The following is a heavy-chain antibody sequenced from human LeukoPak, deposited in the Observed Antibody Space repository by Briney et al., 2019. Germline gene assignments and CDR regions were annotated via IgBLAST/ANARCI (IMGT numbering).Heavy chain of an antibody. V-gene: IGHV3-23*01. J-gene: IGHJ4*02. CDR2: ISTSGGGT. Sequence: GGSLRLSCAASGFPFSNYAMSLVRQAPGKGLEWVSSISTSGGGTYYADSLKGRFTISRDNSKNPLYLQLNSLRAEHTAVYYCAKSYSSGAATYHFAHWGQGPLVPVSS. CDR3: AKSYSSGAATYHFAH. D-gene: IGHD2-21*01. CDR1: GFPFSNYA.